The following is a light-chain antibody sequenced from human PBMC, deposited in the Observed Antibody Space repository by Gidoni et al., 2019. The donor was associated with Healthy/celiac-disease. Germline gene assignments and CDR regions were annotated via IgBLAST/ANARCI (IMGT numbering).Light chain of an antibody. CDR1: QSVSSSY. Sequence: SPGTLSLSPGERATPSCRASQSVSSSYLAWYQQKPGQAPRLLIYGASSRATGIPDRFSGSGSGTDFTLTISRLEPEDFAVYYCQQYGSSPFTFGPGTKVDIK. CDR2: GAS. V-gene: IGKV3-20*01. CDR3: QQYGSSPFT. J-gene: IGKJ3*01.